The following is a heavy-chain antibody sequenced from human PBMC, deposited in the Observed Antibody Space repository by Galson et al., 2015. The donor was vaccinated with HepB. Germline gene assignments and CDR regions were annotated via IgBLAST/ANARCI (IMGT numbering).Heavy chain of an antibody. V-gene: IGHV3-9*01. CDR3: AKDIQGGDSYWYFDL. J-gene: IGHJ2*01. D-gene: IGHD2-21*02. CDR2: ISWNSGTI. Sequence: SLRLSCAASGFTFDDYAMHWVRQAPGKGLEWVSGISWNSGTIGYADSVRGRFTIPRDNAKNSLYLQMNSLRAEDTAFYYCAKDIQGGDSYWYFDLWGRGTLATVSS. CDR1: GFTFDDYA.